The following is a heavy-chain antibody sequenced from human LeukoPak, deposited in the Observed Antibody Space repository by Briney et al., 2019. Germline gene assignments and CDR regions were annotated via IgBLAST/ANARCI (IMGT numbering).Heavy chain of an antibody. CDR1: GGSFSGYY. Sequence: SETLSLTCAVYGGSFSGYYWRWIRQPPGKGLEWIGEINHSGSTNYNPSLKSRVTISVDTSKNQFSLKLSSVTAADTAVYYCAREGTRGYGGNSLPFDYWGQGTLVTVSS. CDR3: AREGTRGYGGNSLPFDY. V-gene: IGHV4-34*01. J-gene: IGHJ4*02. CDR2: INHSGST. D-gene: IGHD4-23*01.